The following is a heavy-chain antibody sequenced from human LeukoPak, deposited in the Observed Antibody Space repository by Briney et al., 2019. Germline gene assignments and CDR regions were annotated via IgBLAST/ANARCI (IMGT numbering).Heavy chain of an antibody. CDR2: ISYSGGT. J-gene: IGHJ4*02. Sequence: SETLSLTCTVSGGSISSYYWSWIRQPPGKGLEWIGYISYSGGTNYNPSLKSRVTISVDTSKNQFSLKLSSATAADTAVYYCAKYVWGSYPTFEDYWGQGTLVTVSS. D-gene: IGHD3-16*02. CDR1: GGSISSYY. CDR3: AKYVWGSYPTFEDY. V-gene: IGHV4-59*01.